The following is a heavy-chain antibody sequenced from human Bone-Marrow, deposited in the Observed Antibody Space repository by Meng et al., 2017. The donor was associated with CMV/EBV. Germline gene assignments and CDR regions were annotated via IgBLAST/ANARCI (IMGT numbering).Heavy chain of an antibody. CDR2: ISSSGSTI. CDR1: GFTFSSYE. D-gene: IGHD1-26*01. CDR3: ARGDSGRDAFDI. V-gene: IGHV3-48*03. Sequence: GGSLRLSCAASGFTFSSYEMNWVRQAPGKGLEWVSYISSSGSTIYYADSVKGRFTISRDNAKNSLYLQMNSLRAEDTAVYYCARGDSGRDAFDIWGQGTMVTVSS. J-gene: IGHJ3*02.